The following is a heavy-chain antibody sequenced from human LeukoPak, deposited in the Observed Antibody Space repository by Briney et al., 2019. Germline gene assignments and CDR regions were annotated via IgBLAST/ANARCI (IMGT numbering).Heavy chain of an antibody. CDR3: ARAGGFFSPFGY. D-gene: IGHD3-3*01. CDR2: IYYSGST. J-gene: IGHJ4*02. Sequence: SETLSLTCTVSGGSISSSYYYWSWLRQHPGKGLEWIGYIYYSGSTYYNPSLKSRVTISVDTSKNQFSLKLSSVTAADTAVYYCARAGGFFSPFGYWGQGALVTVSS. V-gene: IGHV4-31*03. CDR1: GGSISSSYYY.